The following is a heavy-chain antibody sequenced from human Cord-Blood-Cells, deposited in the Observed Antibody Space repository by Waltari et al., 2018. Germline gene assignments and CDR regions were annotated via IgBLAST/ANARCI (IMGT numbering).Heavy chain of an antibody. CDR3: ASGGAYYDILTGYYY. D-gene: IGHD3-9*01. CDR2: INHSGNT. J-gene: IGHJ4*02. V-gene: IGHV4-34*01. CDR1: GGSFSGYY. Sequence: QVQLQLWGAGLLKPSETLSLTCAAYGGSFSGYYWSWIRQPPGKGLAWVGEINHSGNTNYNPSLKSRVTISVDTSKNQFSLKLSSVTAADTAVYYCASGGAYYDILTGYYYWGQGTLVTVSS.